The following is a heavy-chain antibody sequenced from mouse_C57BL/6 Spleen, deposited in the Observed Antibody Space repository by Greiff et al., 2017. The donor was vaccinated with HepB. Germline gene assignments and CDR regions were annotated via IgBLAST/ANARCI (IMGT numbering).Heavy chain of an antibody. Sequence: QVQLKQSGAELVKPGASVKISCKASGYAFSSYWMNWVKQRPGKGLEWIGQIYPGDGDTNYNGKFKGKATLTADKSSSTAYMQRSSLTSEDSAVYFCARGKITTGDYAMDYWGQGTSVTVSS. V-gene: IGHV1-80*01. CDR1: GYAFSSYW. J-gene: IGHJ4*01. CDR3: ARGKITTGDYAMDY. D-gene: IGHD2-4*01. CDR2: IYPGDGDT.